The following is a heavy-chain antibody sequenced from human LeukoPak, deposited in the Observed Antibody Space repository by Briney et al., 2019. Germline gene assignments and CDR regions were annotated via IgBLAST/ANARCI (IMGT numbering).Heavy chain of an antibody. D-gene: IGHD2-15*01. CDR2: INHSGST. V-gene: IGHV4-34*01. CDR1: GGSFSGYY. CDR3: AGSLKWAALLG. J-gene: IGHJ4*02. Sequence: PSETLSLTCAVYGGSFSGYYWSWIRQPPGKGLEWIGEINHSGSTNYNPSLKSRATISVDTSKNQFSLKLSSVTAADTAVYYCAGSLKWAALLGWGQGTLVTVSS.